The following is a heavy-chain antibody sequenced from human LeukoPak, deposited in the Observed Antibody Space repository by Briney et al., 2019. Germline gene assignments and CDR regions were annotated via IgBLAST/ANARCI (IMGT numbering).Heavy chain of an antibody. D-gene: IGHD2-2*02. J-gene: IGHJ4*02. V-gene: IGHV3-7*01. Sequence: GGSLRLSCAASGFTFSSYWMSWVRQAPGKGLEWVANIKQDGSEKYYVDSVKGRFTISRDNAKNSLYLQMNSLRAEDTAVCHCANLPAAIPFDYWGQGTLVTVSS. CDR1: GFTFSSYW. CDR2: IKQDGSEK. CDR3: ANLPAAIPFDY.